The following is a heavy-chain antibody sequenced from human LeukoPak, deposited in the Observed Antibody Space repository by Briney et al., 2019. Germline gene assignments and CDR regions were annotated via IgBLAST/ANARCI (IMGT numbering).Heavy chain of an antibody. D-gene: IGHD2-2*01. CDR1: GGSISSSSYY. CDR2: IYYSGST. Sequence: SETLSLTCTVSGGSISSSSYYWGWIRQPPGKGLEWIGSIYYSGSTYYNPSLKSRVTISVDTSKNQFSLKLSSVTAADTAVYYCASSSTSSPAGMDVWGQGTTVTVSS. V-gene: IGHV4-39*07. J-gene: IGHJ6*02. CDR3: ASSSTSSPAGMDV.